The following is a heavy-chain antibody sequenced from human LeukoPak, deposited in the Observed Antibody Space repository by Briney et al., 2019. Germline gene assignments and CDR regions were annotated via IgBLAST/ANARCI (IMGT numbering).Heavy chain of an antibody. D-gene: IGHD6-19*01. Sequence: SETLSLTCAVYGGSFSGYYWSWIRQPPGKGLEWIGEINHSGSTNYNPSLKSRVAISVDTSKNQFSLKLSSVTAADTAVYYCARSGQQWLAPGDYFDYWGQGTLVTVSS. CDR1: GGSFSGYY. CDR3: ARSGQQWLAPGDYFDY. J-gene: IGHJ4*02. V-gene: IGHV4-34*01. CDR2: INHSGST.